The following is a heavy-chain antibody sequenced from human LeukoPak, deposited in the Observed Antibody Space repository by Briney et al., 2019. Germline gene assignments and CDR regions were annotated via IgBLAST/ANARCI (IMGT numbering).Heavy chain of an antibody. D-gene: IGHD3-22*01. CDR1: GFTFSSHG. CDR2: IWYDGSKK. V-gene: IGHV3-33*01. Sequence: GKSLRLSCAASGFTFSSHGMHWVRQAPGKGLEWVALIWYDGSKKDYTDSVKGRFTISRDNSKNTLYLQMNSLRAEDTAVYYCARDRDSSGYYSGMGVWGQGTTVTVSS. CDR3: ARDRDSSGYYSGMGV. J-gene: IGHJ6*02.